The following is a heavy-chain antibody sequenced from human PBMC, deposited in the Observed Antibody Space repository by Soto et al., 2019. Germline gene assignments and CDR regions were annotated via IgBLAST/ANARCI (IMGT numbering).Heavy chain of an antibody. CDR3: SKGGGRYHGTFDY. Sequence: WGSLRLSCAASGFTFSSYGMHWVRQAPGKGLEWVAVISYDGSNKYYADSVKGRFTISRDNSKNTLYLQMNSLRAEDTAVYYLSKGGGRYHGTFDYPGKGTLATVAS. CDR1: GFTFSSYG. J-gene: IGHJ4*02. CDR2: ISYDGSNK. V-gene: IGHV3-30*18. D-gene: IGHD1-26*01.